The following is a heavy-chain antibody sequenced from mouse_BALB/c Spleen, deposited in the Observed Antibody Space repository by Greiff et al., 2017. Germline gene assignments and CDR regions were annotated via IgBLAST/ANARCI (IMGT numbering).Heavy chain of an antibody. J-gene: IGHJ4*01. D-gene: IGHD1-1*02. V-gene: IGHV2-9*02. Sequence: VKLQQSGPGLVAPSQSLSITCTVSGFSLTSYGVHWVRQPPGKGLEWLGVIWAGGSTNYNSALMSRLSISKDNSKSQVFLKMNSLQTDDTAMYYCARDGGSPDFYAMDYWGQGTSVTVSS. CDR3: ARDGGSPDFYAMDY. CDR2: IWAGGST. CDR1: GFSLTSYG.